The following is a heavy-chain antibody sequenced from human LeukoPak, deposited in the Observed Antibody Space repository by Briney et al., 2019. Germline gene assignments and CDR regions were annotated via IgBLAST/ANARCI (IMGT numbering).Heavy chain of an antibody. V-gene: IGHV3-15*01. CDR1: GSAFSHAW. Sequence: GGPLRLSCAASGSAFSHAWMSWGRQAPGKGLEWVGRVKSKTDGGTTDYAAPAKGRFTISRADSKSTLYLQMNSLKTEDTAVYYCTTLGFAPWGQGTLVTVSS. J-gene: IGHJ5*02. CDR3: TTLGFAP. CDR2: VKSKTDGGTT.